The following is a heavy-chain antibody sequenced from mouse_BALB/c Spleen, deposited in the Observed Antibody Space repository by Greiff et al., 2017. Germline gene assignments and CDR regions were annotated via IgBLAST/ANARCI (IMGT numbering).Heavy chain of an antibody. Sequence: QVQLQQSGAELVRPGASVTLSCKASGYTFTDYEMHWVKQTPVHGLEWIGAIDPETGGTAYNQKFKGKATLTADKSSSTAYMELRSLTSEDSAVYYCTRYYYGSSYDDWGQGTTLTVSS. CDR1: GYTFTDYE. CDR2: IDPETGGT. J-gene: IGHJ2*01. CDR3: TRYYYGSSYDD. D-gene: IGHD1-1*01. V-gene: IGHV1-15*01.